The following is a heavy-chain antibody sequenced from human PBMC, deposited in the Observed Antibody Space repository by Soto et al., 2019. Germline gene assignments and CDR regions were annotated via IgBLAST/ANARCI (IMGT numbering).Heavy chain of an antibody. D-gene: IGHD2-2*01. J-gene: IGHJ6*02. CDR3: AKDSSVAVPYYGMDV. CDR1: GFTFSSYA. Sequence: GGPLRLSCAASGFTFSSYAMSWVRQAPGKGLEWVSAISGSGGSTYYADSVKGRFTISRDNSKNTLYLQMNSLRAEDTAVYYCAKDSSVAVPYYGMDVWGQGTTVTVSS. V-gene: IGHV3-23*01. CDR2: ISGSGGST.